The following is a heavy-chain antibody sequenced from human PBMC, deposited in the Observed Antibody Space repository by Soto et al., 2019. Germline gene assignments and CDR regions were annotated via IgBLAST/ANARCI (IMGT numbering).Heavy chain of an antibody. D-gene: IGHD4-17*01. V-gene: IGHV3-30*18. CDR2: ISYDGTNK. Sequence: QVQLVDSGGGEVQPGRSLTISCAASGFTFSTYGMHWVRQTPGKGLEWVAVISYDGTNKFYSDSVKGRFTISRDNFKNTLTLQRNSLRAADTAVYSCAKDLQSYGDYDYYCYGMDVWGLGTRVTVSS. CDR1: GFTFSTYG. CDR3: AKDLQSYGDYDYYCYGMDV. J-gene: IGHJ6*02.